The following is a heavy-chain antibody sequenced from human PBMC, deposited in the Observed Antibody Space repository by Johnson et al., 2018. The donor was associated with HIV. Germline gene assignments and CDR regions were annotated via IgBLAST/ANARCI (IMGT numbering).Heavy chain of an antibody. Sequence: MLLVESGGGLVQPGGSLRLSCAASGITVSSNYMSWVRQAPGKGLEWVSVIFSVGNAYYADSVKGRFTISSDNSNNMVYLQMNSLRPEDTAVYYCARDGRDMVTRGAFDIWGQGTVVTVSS. V-gene: IGHV3-66*02. CDR3: ARDGRDMVTRGAFDI. D-gene: IGHD5-18*01. CDR2: IFSVGNA. CDR1: GITVSSNY. J-gene: IGHJ3*02.